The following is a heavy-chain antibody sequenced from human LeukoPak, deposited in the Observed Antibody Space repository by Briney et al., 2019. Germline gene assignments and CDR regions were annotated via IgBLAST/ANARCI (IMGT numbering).Heavy chain of an antibody. CDR2: ISGSGGST. CDR3: AKGSPHCSGGSCYLYYYYYYMDV. V-gene: IGHV3-23*01. CDR1: GFTFSSYA. J-gene: IGHJ6*03. D-gene: IGHD2-15*01. Sequence: PGGSLRLSCAASGFTFSSYAMSLVRQAPGKGLEWVSAISGSGGSTYYADSVKGRFTISRDNSKNTLYLQMNSLRAEDTAVYYCAKGSPHCSGGSCYLYYYYYYMDVWGKGTTVTVSS.